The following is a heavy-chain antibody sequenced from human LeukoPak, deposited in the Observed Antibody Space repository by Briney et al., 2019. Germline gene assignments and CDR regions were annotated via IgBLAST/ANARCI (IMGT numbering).Heavy chain of an antibody. CDR2: IYYSGST. CDR1: GGSLRSYY. V-gene: IGHV4-59*01. D-gene: IGHD4-17*01. Sequence: SETLSLTCTVSGGSLRSYYWSWIRQPPGKGLEWIGYIYYSGSTNYNPSLKSRVTISVDTSKNQFSLKLSSVTAADTAVYYCGRDQGRTVWFDPWGQGTLVTVSS. J-gene: IGHJ5*02. CDR3: GRDQGRTVWFDP.